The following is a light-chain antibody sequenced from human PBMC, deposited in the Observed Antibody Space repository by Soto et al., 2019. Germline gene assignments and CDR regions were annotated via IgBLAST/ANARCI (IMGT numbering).Light chain of an antibody. J-gene: IGKJ4*01. V-gene: IGKV1-39*01. Sequence: EIQMTQSPPSLSASVGDRVTLTCRASQSVSSYLNWYQQKPGKAPQLLIYAASLLQSGVPSRFSGSGSGTDFTLTITSRQPDDFATDYCQERYTTPLTFGGGTKVEIK. CDR2: AAS. CDR3: QERYTTPLT. CDR1: QSVSSY.